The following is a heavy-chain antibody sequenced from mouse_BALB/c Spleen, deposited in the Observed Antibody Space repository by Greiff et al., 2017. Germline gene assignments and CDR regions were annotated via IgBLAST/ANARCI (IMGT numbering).Heavy chain of an antibody. Sequence: EVKLVESGGGLVKPGGSLKLSCAASGFTFSSYAMPWVRQTPEKRLEWVATISSGGSYTNYPHNVKGRFTFSRDNAKNTLYLQMSSLRSEDTAMYYCAKVYYDNGIAYWGQGTLVTVSA. CDR1: GFTFSSYA. J-gene: IGHJ3*01. V-gene: IGHV5-9-1*01. CDR3: AKVYYDNGIAY. D-gene: IGHD2-4*01. CDR2: ISSGGSYT.